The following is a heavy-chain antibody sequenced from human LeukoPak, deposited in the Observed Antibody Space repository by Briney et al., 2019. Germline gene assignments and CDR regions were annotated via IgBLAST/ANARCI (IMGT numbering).Heavy chain of an antibody. V-gene: IGHV4-34*01. CDR1: GGSFSGYY. J-gene: IGHJ5*01. Sequence: SETLSLTCAVYGGSFSGYYWSWIRQPLGKGLEWIGEINHSGSTNYNPSLKSRVTISVDTSKNQFSLKLSSVTAADTAVYYCARRVLWFGSWGQGTLVTVSS. CDR2: INHSGST. D-gene: IGHD2/OR15-2a*01. CDR3: ARRVLWFGS.